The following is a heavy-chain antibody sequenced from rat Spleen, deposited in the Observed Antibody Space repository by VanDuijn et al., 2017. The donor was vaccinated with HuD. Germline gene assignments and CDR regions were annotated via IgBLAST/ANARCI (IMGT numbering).Heavy chain of an antibody. J-gene: IGHJ2*01. Sequence: EVQLVESGGGLVQPGRSLKLSCAASGFIFSDYGMAWVRQAPKKGLEWFATINYEGSKTYHRDSVKGRFTVSRDNAKSTLYLQMDSLRSEDTATYYCARPPNNYGGYFDYWGQGVMVTVSS. CDR1: GFIFSDYG. V-gene: IGHV5-7*01. D-gene: IGHD1-10*01. CDR3: ARPPNNYGGYFDY. CDR2: INYEGSKT.